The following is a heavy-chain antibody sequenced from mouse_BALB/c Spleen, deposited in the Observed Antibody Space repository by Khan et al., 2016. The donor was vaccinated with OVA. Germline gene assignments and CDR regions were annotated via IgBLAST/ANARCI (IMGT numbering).Heavy chain of an antibody. J-gene: IGHJ3*01. CDR3: TRDGYSPWFAY. CDR2: IDPENGNT. Sequence: EVQLQESGAELVRPGALVKLSCKASGFNIKDYYIHWVKQRPEQGLEWIGWIDPENGNTIYDPKFQGKATITADTSSNTAFLQLSRLTSEDTAVYYCTRDGYSPWFAYGGQGTMVTVSA. V-gene: IGHV14-1*02. CDR1: GFNIKDYY. D-gene: IGHD2-3*01.